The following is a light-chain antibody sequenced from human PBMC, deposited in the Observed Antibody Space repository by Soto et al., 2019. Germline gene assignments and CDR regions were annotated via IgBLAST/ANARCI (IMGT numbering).Light chain of an antibody. CDR3: AAWDDTLNGLV. V-gene: IGLV1-44*01. J-gene: IGLJ3*02. CDR2: NNN. Sequence: QSVLTQPPSASGTPGQRISISCSGRTSNIGSNIVAWYQHLPGTAPKLLIYNNNQRPSGVPDRFFGSQSGSSASLAISGLQPDDESHYYCAAWDDTLNGLVFGGGTKVTVL. CDR1: TSNIGSNI.